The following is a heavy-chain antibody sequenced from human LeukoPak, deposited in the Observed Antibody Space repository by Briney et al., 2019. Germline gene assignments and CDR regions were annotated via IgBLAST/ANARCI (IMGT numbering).Heavy chain of an antibody. V-gene: IGHV3-21*01. CDR2: ISSSSSYI. Sequence: NPGGSLRLSCAASGFTFSSYSMNWVRQAPGKGLVWVSSISSSSSYIYYADSVKGRFTISRDNAKNSLYLQMNSLRAEDTAVYYCAKGNGYSYGRYYFDYWGQGTLVTVSS. CDR3: AKGNGYSYGRYYFDY. CDR1: GFTFSSYS. D-gene: IGHD5-18*01. J-gene: IGHJ4*02.